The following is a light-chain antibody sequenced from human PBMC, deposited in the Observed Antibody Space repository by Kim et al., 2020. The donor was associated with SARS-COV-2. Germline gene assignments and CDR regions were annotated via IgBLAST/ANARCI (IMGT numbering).Light chain of an antibody. J-gene: IGLJ3*02. CDR3: RVWDSSSDHPV. CDR2: NDS. Sequence: AQGRRAGITGGGTNIGSKGVPGYRRRPGRAPGLVIYNDSDRPSGIRERFSGSNSGKPAPLTISRVEAGDEADYYCRVWDSSSDHPVLGGGTPLTVL. V-gene: IGLV3-21*04. CDR1: NIGSKG.